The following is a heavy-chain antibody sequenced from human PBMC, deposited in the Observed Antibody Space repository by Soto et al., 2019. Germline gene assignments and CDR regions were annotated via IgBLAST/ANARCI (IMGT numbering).Heavy chain of an antibody. CDR1: GFTFTSSA. Sequence: WASVKVSCKASGFTFTSSAVQWVRQARGQRLEWIGWIVVGSGNTNYAQKFQERVTITRDMSTSTAYMELSSLRSEDTAVYYCAAGYYYDSSGYPDAFDIWGQGTMVTVSS. J-gene: IGHJ3*02. CDR2: IVVGSGNT. D-gene: IGHD3-22*01. V-gene: IGHV1-58*01. CDR3: AAGYYYDSSGYPDAFDI.